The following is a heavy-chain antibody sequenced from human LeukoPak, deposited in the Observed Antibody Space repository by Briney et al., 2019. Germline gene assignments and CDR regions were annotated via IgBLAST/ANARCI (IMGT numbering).Heavy chain of an antibody. CDR3: ARGRGYSYGYYYYYYGMDV. CDR2: IYHSGST. CDR1: VGSISSSNW. V-gene: IGHV4-4*02. J-gene: IGHJ6*02. Sequence: SETLSLTRAVSVGSISSSNWWSGVRPPPREWLEWIGEIYHSGSTNYDPSLKSRVTISVDKSKNQFSPKLSSVTAADTAVYYCARGRGYSYGYYYYYYGMDVWGQGTTVTVSS. D-gene: IGHD5-18*01.